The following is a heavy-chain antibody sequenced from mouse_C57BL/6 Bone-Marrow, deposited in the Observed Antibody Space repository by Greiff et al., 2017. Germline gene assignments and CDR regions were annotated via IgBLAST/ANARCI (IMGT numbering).Heavy chain of an antibody. CDR2: IDPEDGDT. D-gene: IGHD1-2*01. J-gene: IGHJ1*03. V-gene: IGHV14-2*01. Sequence: EVQLQQSGAELVKPGASVKLSCTASGFNIKDYYMHWVKQRTEQGLEWIGRIDPEDGDTKYAPKFQGKATITADTSSSTAYLQLSSLTSEDTAVYYCAPHYYGKGFDVWGTGTTVTGSA. CDR1: GFNIKDYY. CDR3: APHYYGKGFDV.